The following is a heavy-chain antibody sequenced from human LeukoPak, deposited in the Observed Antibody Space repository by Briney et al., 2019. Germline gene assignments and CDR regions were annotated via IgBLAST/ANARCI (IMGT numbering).Heavy chain of an antibody. J-gene: IGHJ4*02. CDR1: RFTFSSYA. Sequence: GGSLRLSCAASRFTFSSYAMSWVRQAPGKGLEWVSGISGSGGSTDYADSVKGRFTISRDNSKNTLYLQMNSLRAEDTAVYYCAKLREWELPDLFDYWGQGTLVTVSS. CDR2: ISGSGGST. V-gene: IGHV3-23*01. CDR3: AKLREWELPDLFDY. D-gene: IGHD1-26*01.